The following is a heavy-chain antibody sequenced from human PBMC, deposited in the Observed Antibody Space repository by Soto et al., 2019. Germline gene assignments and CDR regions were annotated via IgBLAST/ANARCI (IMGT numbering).Heavy chain of an antibody. CDR3: ASSRGSHDY. V-gene: IGHV5-10-1*01. Sequence: GESLKISCKGSGYSFTSYLISWVRQMPGKGLEWMGRIDPSDSYTNYSPSFQGHVTISADKSISTAYLQCSSLKASDTAMYYCASSRGSHDYWGQGTLVTVSS. CDR1: GYSFTSYL. CDR2: IDPSDSYT. D-gene: IGHD5-12*01. J-gene: IGHJ4*02.